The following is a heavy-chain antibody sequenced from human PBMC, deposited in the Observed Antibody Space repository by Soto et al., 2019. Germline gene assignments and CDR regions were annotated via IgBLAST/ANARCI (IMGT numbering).Heavy chain of an antibody. J-gene: IGHJ4*02. CDR2: IIPILGIA. Sequence: QVQLVQSGAEVKKPGSSVKVSCKASGGTFSSYTISWVRQAPGQGLEWMGRIIPILGIANYAQKCQGRVTIPADKSTSTAYMELSSLRSEDTDVYYCAREWKEIDFDYGGQGPLVPVSS. V-gene: IGHV1-69*08. CDR3: AREWKEIDFDY. D-gene: IGHD1-1*01. CDR1: GGTFSSYT.